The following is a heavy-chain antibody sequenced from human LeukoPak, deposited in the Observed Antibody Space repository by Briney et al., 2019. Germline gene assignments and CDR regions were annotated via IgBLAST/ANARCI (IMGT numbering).Heavy chain of an antibody. Sequence: GGSLRLSCAASGFTFSSYGMHWVRQAPGKGLVWVSRINSDGSTTTYADSVKGRFTISRDNAKNTLYLQMNSLRAEDTAVYYCAVPATTETTDYFDYWGQGILVTVSS. CDR2: INSDGSTT. CDR1: GFTFSSYG. V-gene: IGHV3-74*01. CDR3: AVPATTETTDYFDY. J-gene: IGHJ4*02. D-gene: IGHD4-17*01.